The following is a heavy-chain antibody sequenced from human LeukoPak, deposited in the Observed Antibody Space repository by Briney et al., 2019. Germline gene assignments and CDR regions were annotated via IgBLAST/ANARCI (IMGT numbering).Heavy chain of an antibody. Sequence: SETLSLTCSVSGASVSTTAYFRNWIRHPAGAGLEWIGRIYASGNTHYNPSLKSRVNMSLDTSKNQFSLTLNSVTAADSAVYFCASYREAYDLYPHGLDVWGRGTVVTVSS. J-gene: IGHJ3*01. CDR3: ASYREAYDLYPHGLDV. CDR1: GASVSTTAYF. CDR2: IYASGNT. D-gene: IGHD5-24*01. V-gene: IGHV4-61*02.